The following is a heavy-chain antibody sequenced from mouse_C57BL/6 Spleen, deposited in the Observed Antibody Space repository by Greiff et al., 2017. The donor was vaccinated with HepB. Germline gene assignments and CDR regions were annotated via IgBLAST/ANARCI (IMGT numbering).Heavy chain of an antibody. CDR1: GFTFSSYT. D-gene: IGHD3-3*01. CDR2: ISGGGGNT. V-gene: IGHV5-9*01. J-gene: IGHJ4*01. Sequence: DVMLVESGGGLVKPGGSLKLSCAASGFTFSSYTMSWVRQTPEKRLEWVATISGGGGNTYYPDSVKGRFTITRDNANNTLYLQMSRLRSEDTALYYCARQAGDAMDYWGQGTSVTVSS. CDR3: ARQAGDAMDY.